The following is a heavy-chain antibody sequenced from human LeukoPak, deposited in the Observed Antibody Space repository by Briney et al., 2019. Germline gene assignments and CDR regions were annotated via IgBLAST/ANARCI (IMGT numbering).Heavy chain of an antibody. J-gene: IGHJ2*01. CDR2: MNPNSGNT. CDR1: GYTFTSYD. D-gene: IGHD2-15*01. V-gene: IGHV1-8*01. Sequence: GASVKVSCKASGYTFTSYDINWARQATGQGLEWMGWMNPNSGNTGYAQKFQGRVTMTRNTSISTAYMELSSLRSEDTAVYYCAREACSGGSCSNWYFDLWGRGTLVTVSS. CDR3: AREACSGGSCSNWYFDL.